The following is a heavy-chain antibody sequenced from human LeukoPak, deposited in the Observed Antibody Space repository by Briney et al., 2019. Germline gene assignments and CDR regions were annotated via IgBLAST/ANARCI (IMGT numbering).Heavy chain of an antibody. D-gene: IGHD3-22*01. J-gene: IGHJ4*02. Sequence: GGSLRLSCAASGFTFSSYAMSWVRQAPGKGLEWVSAISGSGGSTYYADSVKGRFTISRDNSKNTLYLQMNSLRAEDTAVYHCAKDSRIYDSSDCFDYWGQGTLVTVSS. V-gene: IGHV3-23*01. CDR2: ISGSGGST. CDR1: GFTFSSYA. CDR3: AKDSRIYDSSDCFDY.